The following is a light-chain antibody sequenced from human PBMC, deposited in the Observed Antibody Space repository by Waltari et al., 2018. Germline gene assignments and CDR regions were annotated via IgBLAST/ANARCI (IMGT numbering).Light chain of an antibody. CDR1: QSVSSSY. V-gene: IGKV3-20*01. CDR3: QQYGSSPGYT. J-gene: IGKJ2*01. Sequence: EIVLTQSPGTLSLSPGERATLSCRASQSVSSSYLVWYQQKPGQAPRLLIYGASSRATGNPDRCSGGGSGTDFTLTISRLEPEDFAVYYCQQYGSSPGYTFGQGTKLEIK. CDR2: GAS.